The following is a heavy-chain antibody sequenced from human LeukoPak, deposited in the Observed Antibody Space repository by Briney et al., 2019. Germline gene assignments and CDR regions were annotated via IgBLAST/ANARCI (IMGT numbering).Heavy chain of an antibody. Sequence: SETLSLTCTVSGGSISSYYWSWIRQPAGKGLEWIGRIYTSGSTNYNPSLKSRVTMSVDTSKNQFSLKLSSVTAADTAVYHCAGGYCSGGSCSSGSSFVYWGQGTLVTVSS. CDR2: IYTSGST. CDR3: AGGYCSGGSCSSGSSFVY. J-gene: IGHJ4*02. D-gene: IGHD2-15*01. V-gene: IGHV4-4*07. CDR1: GGSISSYY.